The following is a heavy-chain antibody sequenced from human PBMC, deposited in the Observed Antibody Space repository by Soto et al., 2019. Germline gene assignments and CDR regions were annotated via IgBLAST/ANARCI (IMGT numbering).Heavy chain of an antibody. CDR3: ASWVIALGGTGYFSH. CDR1: GFTFASHA. V-gene: IGHV3-23*01. J-gene: IGHJ1*01. CDR2: ISANGGRA. Sequence: EAQLLESGGDLIQPGGSLTLSCAASGFTFASHAMSWVRQAPGKGLEWVSGISANGGRANYADSVKGRFSLSRDNSKNTMFLQMDRLTAEDTAIYYCASWVIALGGTGYFSHWGQGTLVTVSS. D-gene: IGHD6-19*01.